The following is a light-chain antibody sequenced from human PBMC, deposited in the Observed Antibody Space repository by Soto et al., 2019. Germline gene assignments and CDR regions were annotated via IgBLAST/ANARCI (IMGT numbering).Light chain of an antibody. J-gene: IGKJ1*01. CDR3: QQCYGSPWT. Sequence: DIVMTQSPDSLAVSLGERATINCKSSKSVLYSSNNKNCLAWYQQKPGQPPKLLIYWASTRESGVPDRFSGSGSGTDFTLTISSLQAEDVAVYYCQQCYGSPWTFGQGTKVEIE. CDR2: WAS. V-gene: IGKV4-1*01. CDR1: KSVLYSSNNKNC.